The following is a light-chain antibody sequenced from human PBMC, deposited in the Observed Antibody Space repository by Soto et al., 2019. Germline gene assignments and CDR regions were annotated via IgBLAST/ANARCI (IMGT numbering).Light chain of an antibody. CDR1: QGISNY. J-gene: IGKJ1*01. V-gene: IGKV1-27*01. Sequence: DIQMTQSPSSLSASVGDRVTITCRASQGISNYLAWYQQKPGKVPKLLIYAASTLQSGVPSRFRGSGSGTDFTPTINSLQPEDVATYYCEPDNDAPWTFGPGPKVEIK. CDR2: AAS. CDR3: EPDNDAPWT.